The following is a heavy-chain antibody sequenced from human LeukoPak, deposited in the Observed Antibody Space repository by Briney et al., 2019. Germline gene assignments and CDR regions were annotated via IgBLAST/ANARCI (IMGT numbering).Heavy chain of an antibody. CDR2: ISGSDDST. CDR1: GFIFSNYA. J-gene: IGHJ4*02. CDR3: AKSRSGGGSCYDY. V-gene: IGHV3-23*01. Sequence: GGSLRLSCAASGFIFSNYAMSWVRQAPGKGLEWVSTISGSDDSTYYADSVRGRFTISRDNSKNTLYLQMNSLRAEDTAVYYCAKSRSGGGSCYDYWGQGTLVTVSS. D-gene: IGHD2-15*01.